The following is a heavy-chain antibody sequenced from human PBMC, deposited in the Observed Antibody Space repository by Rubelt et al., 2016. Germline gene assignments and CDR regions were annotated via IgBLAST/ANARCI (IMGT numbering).Heavy chain of an antibody. J-gene: IGHJ3*02. CDR1: GYTFTSYG. D-gene: IGHD4-11*01. CDR3: ARGARRYSMDPRNAFDI. V-gene: IGHV1-18*01. Sequence: QVQLVQSGAEVKKPGASVKVSCKASGYTFTSYGISWVRQAPGQGLEWMGWISAYNGNTNYAQKPQGRGPRTTAPSTSTAYMELRSLRPDDTAVYYCARGARRYSMDPRNAFDIWGQGTMVTVSS. CDR2: ISAYNGNT.